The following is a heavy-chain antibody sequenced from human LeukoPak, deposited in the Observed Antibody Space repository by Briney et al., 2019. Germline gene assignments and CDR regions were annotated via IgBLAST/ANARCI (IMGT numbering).Heavy chain of an antibody. D-gene: IGHD6-19*01. V-gene: IGHV3-74*01. CDR2: INTDGSST. CDR1: GFTFSGYL. J-gene: IGHJ5*02. CDR3: ARAAGYSSDWYWFDP. Sequence: PGGSLRLSSAASGFTFSGYLMRWVRQAPGKGLWWVSRINTDGSSTSYADSVKGRFTISRDNAKNTLYLQMNSLRAEDTAVYYCARAAGYSSDWYWFDPWGQGTLVTVSS.